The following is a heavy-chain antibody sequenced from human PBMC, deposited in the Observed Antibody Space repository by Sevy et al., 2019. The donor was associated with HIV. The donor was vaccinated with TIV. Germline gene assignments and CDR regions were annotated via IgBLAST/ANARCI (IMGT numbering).Heavy chain of an antibody. V-gene: IGHV3-30*02. D-gene: IGHD6-13*01. CDR1: GFTFSNYG. J-gene: IGHJ4*02. CDR2: IRYDGSDK. CDR3: AKDLAGPGRRYF. Sequence: GGSLRLSCAASGFTFSNYGMHWVRQVPGKGLEWVTFIRYDGSDKYYAASVKGRFTISRDDSKNTLYLQMDSLTPEDTAIYYCAKDLAGPGRRYFWGQGTLVTVS.